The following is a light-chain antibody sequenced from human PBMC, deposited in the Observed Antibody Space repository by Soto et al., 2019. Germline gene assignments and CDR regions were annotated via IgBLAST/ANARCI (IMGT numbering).Light chain of an antibody. CDR3: PKYDSARFT. CDR2: EAS. CDR1: RGISHY. J-gene: IGKJ3*01. V-gene: IGKV1-27*01. Sequence: DIQMTQSPSSLSASVGDRVTFTCRASRGISHYVAWYQQRPGKVPELLIYEASTLQSGVPSRFSGSGSGTELGLTVSSLQPADIETYYCPKYDSARFTVGPGTKVD.